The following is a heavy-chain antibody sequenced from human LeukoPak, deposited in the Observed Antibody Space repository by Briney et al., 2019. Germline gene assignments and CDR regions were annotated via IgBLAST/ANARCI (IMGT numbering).Heavy chain of an antibody. Sequence: ASVKVSCKASGYTLTDYYMHWVRQAPGQGLEWMGRINPNSGGTNYAQKFQGRVTMTRDTSISTVYMELSSLRAEDTAMYYCTTSDCEYWGQGALVTVSS. CDR3: TTSDCEY. CDR1: GYTLTDYY. V-gene: IGHV1-2*06. J-gene: IGHJ4*02. CDR2: INPNSGGT.